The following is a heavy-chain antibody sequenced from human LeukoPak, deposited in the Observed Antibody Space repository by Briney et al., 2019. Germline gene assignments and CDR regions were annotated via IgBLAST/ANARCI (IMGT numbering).Heavy chain of an antibody. J-gene: IGHJ4*02. V-gene: IGHV4-30-2*01. CDR1: GGSISSGGYS. Sequence: SETLSLTCAVSGGSISSGGYSWGWIRQPPGKGLEWIGYIYHSGSTYYNPSLKSRVTISVDRSKNQFSLKLSSVTAADTAVYYCARDHYYDSSGYYYFDYWGQGTLVTVSS. CDR2: IYHSGST. CDR3: ARDHYYDSSGYYYFDY. D-gene: IGHD3-22*01.